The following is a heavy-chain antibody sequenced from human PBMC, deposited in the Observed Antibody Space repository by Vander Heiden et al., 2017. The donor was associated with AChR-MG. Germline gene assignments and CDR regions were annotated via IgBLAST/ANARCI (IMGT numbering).Heavy chain of an antibody. CDR2: ISWNSGSI. J-gene: IGHJ4*02. CDR1: GFTFVDYA. Sequence: EVQLVESGGGLVQLGRSLRLSCAASGFTFVDYAMNWVRQAPGKGLEWVSDISWNSGSIGYADSVKGQFTISRDKAKNSLYLQMNSLRAEDTALYDCAKGPPDADRYGYGLFGYWGQGTLVTVSS. D-gene: IGHD5-18*01. CDR3: AKGPPDADRYGYGLFGY. V-gene: IGHV3-9*01.